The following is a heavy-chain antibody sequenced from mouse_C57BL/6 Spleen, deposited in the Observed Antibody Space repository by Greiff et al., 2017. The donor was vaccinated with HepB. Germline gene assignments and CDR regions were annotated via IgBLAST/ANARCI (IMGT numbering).Heavy chain of an antibody. Sequence: QVQLQQPGAELVKPGASVKLSCKASGYTFTSYWMHWVKQRPGQGLEWIGMIHPNSGSTNYNEKFKSKATLTVDKSSSTAYMQLSSLTSEDSAVYYCARIYYDYPYAMDYWGQGTSVTVSS. V-gene: IGHV1-64*01. CDR3: ARIYYDYPYAMDY. CDR2: IHPNSGST. CDR1: GYTFTSYW. D-gene: IGHD2-4*01. J-gene: IGHJ4*01.